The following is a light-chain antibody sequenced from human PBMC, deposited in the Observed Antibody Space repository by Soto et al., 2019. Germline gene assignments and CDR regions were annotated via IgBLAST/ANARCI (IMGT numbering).Light chain of an antibody. Sequence: QSVLTQPASVSGSPGQSITISCTGTSSEVGGYNYVSWYQHHPGKAPKLLIYDVSNRPSGISNRFSGSKSDNTASLTISGLQPEVEADYYCSSYTTTNTRQIVFGTGTKVTIL. V-gene: IGLV2-14*03. CDR2: DVS. J-gene: IGLJ1*01. CDR1: SSEVGGYNY. CDR3: SSYTTTNTRQIV.